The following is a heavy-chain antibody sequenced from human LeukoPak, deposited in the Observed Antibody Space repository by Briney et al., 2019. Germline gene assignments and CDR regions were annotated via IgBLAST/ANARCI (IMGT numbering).Heavy chain of an antibody. CDR2: FDPEDDET. Sequence: ASVKVSCKVSGYTLTELSMHWVRQAPGKGLEWMGGFDPEDDETIYAQKFQGRVTMTEDTSTDTAYMELSSLRSEDTAVYYCARSYCGSDCSSGGGIVDYWGQGTLVTVSS. J-gene: IGHJ4*02. D-gene: IGHD2-21*02. V-gene: IGHV1-24*01. CDR3: ARSYCGSDCSSGGGIVDY. CDR1: GYTLTELS.